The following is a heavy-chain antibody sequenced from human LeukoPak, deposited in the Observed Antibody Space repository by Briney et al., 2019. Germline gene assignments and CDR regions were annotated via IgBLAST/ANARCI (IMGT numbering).Heavy chain of an antibody. CDR1: GGSISSGGYY. Sequence: SQTLSLTCTVSGGSISSGGYYWSWIRQHPGKGLEWIGYIYYSGSTYYNPSLKSRVTISVDTSKNQFSLKLSSVTAADTAVYYCARGTDEGNWFDPWGQGTLVTVSS. V-gene: IGHV4-31*03. CDR3: ARGTDEGNWFDP. J-gene: IGHJ5*02. CDR2: IYYSGST.